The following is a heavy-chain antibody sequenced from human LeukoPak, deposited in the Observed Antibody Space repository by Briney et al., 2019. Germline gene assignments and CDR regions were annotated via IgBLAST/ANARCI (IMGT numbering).Heavy chain of an antibody. CDR2: IKADGSEK. D-gene: IGHD2-15*01. V-gene: IGHV3-7*01. CDR1: GFTFGTSW. J-gene: IGHJ4*02. CDR3: ARDQDNYFDY. Sequence: GGSLRLSCAASGFTFGTSWMDWVRQAPGKGLEWVANIKADGSEKYYVDSVKGRFTISRDNSKNTLYLQMNSLRAEDTAVYYCARDQDNYFDYWGQGTLVTVSS.